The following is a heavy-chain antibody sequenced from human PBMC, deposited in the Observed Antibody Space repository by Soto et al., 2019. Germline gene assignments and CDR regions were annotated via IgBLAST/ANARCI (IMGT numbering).Heavy chain of an antibody. CDR3: ARESGGATATLDYYYFYMDV. CDR2: INPNGGVT. CDR1: GDTFNDYY. V-gene: IGHV1-2*04. D-gene: IGHD5-12*01. J-gene: IGHJ6*03. Sequence: QVQLVQSGAEVKRPGASVTVSCRSSGDTFNDYYIHWVRQAPGQGLEWMGWINPNGGVTKYAQKFQGWVIMTRDTSIRTVYMQLSRLRSDDMAVYYCARESGGATATLDYYYFYMDVWGTGTTVTVSS.